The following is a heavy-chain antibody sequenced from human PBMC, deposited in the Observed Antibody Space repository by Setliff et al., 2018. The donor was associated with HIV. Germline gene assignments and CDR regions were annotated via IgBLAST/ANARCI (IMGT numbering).Heavy chain of an antibody. CDR2: IYTNGYT. CDR1: GGSISSGSYY. CDR3: ARAPPGIQNDAFDV. Sequence: SGTLSLTCSVSGGSISSGSYYWTWIRQPAGKGLEWIGHIYTNGYTNYNPSLKSRVTISVDTSKNQFSLKLTSVTAADTAVYYCARAPPGIQNDAFDVWGQGTMVTVSS. J-gene: IGHJ3*01. V-gene: IGHV4-61*09.